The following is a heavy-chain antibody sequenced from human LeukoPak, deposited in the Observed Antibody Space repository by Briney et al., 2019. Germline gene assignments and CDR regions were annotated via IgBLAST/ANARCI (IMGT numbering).Heavy chain of an antibody. CDR3: AKDQTGPYYYGMDV. CDR2: ISGSCGST. CDR1: GFTFSSYA. V-gene: IGHV3-23*01. Sequence: PGRSLRLSCAASGFTFSSYAMSWVRQAPGKGLEWVSAISGSCGSTYYADSVNGRFTISRDNSKNTLYLQMNSTRAEDTVVYYCAKDQTGPYYYGMDVWGQGTTVTVSS. J-gene: IGHJ6*02.